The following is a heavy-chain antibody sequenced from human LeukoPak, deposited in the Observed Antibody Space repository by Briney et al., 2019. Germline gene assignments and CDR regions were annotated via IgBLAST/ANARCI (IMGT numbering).Heavy chain of an antibody. J-gene: IGHJ3*02. D-gene: IGHD1-7*01. Sequence: PGGSLRLSCAASGFTFSSYSMNWVRQAPGKGLEWVSSISSSSSYIYYADSVKGRFTISRDNAENSLYLQMNSLRAEDTAVYYCAREHNWNYNAFDIWGQGTMVTVSS. CDR1: GFTFSSYS. CDR3: AREHNWNYNAFDI. V-gene: IGHV3-21*01. CDR2: ISSSSSYI.